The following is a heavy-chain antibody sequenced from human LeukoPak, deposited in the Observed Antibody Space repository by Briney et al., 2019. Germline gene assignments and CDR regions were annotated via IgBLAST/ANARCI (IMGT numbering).Heavy chain of an antibody. Sequence: SETLSLTCGVYGGSFSGYYWSWIRQPPGKGLEWIGEINHSGSTNYNPSLKSRVTISVDTSKNQFSLKLRSVPAADTAVYYCARDRVYYDSSGYYPPGDHYFDYWRQGTLVTVSS. J-gene: IGHJ4*02. CDR3: ARDRVYYDSSGYYPPGDHYFDY. CDR1: GGSFSGYY. CDR2: INHSGST. V-gene: IGHV4-34*01. D-gene: IGHD3-22*01.